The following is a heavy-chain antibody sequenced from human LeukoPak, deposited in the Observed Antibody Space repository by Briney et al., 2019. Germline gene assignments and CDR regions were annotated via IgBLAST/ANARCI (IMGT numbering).Heavy chain of an antibody. Sequence: GASVKVSCKASGYTFTGYYMHWVRQAPGQGLEWMGWINPNSGGTNYAQKFQGRVTMTRNTSISTAYMELSRLSSDDTAVCYCARVCRPTTKVVILEALHICGEGTIGTVSS. CDR1: GYTFTGYY. CDR2: INPNSGGT. CDR3: ARVCRPTTKVVILEALHI. J-gene: IGHJ3*02. V-gene: IGHV1-2*02. D-gene: IGHD4-23*01.